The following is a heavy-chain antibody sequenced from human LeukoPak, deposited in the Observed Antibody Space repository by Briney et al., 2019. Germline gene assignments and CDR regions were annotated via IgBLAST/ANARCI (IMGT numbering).Heavy chain of an antibody. J-gene: IGHJ6*03. CDR3: ARIDPGAYVHMDV. CDR2: ISSSSNTI. Sequence: PGGSLRLSCAASGFTFSTYTMNWIRQAPGKGLEWVSYISSSSNTIYYADSVKGRFTISRDNAKNSLYLQMNSLRAEDTAVYYCARIDPGAYVHMDVWGKGTTVTVSS. CDR1: GFTFSTYT. D-gene: IGHD5-12*01. V-gene: IGHV3-48*01.